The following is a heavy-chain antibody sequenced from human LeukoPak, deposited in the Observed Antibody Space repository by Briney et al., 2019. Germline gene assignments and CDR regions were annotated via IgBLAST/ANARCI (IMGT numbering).Heavy chain of an antibody. D-gene: IGHD6-19*01. CDR1: GFTFSSYA. V-gene: IGHV3-7*01. CDR3: ARWLYSGGWAIDY. J-gene: IGHJ4*02. CDR2: IRADGSAQ. Sequence: SGGSLRLSCATSGFTFSSYAMSWVRQAPGKGLEWVGSIRADGSAQFYVDSVRGRFTISRDNAKDSLYLQMNSLRAEDTAVYYCARWLYSGGWAIDYWGQGTMVSVSS.